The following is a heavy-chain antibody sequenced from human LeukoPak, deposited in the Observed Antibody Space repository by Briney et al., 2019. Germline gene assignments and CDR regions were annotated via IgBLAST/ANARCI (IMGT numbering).Heavy chain of an antibody. J-gene: IGHJ3*01. D-gene: IGHD5-24*01. CDR2: ISNSSSTI. CDR1: GFTFSSYS. Sequence: GGSLRLSCAASGFTFSSYSMNWVRQAPGKGLEWVSYISNSSSTIYYADSVKGRFTISRDNAKNSLFLQMNSLRAEDTAVYYCARDQNFDGRPWVGAFDFWGQGTMVTVSS. CDR3: ARDQNFDGRPWVGAFDF. V-gene: IGHV3-48*04.